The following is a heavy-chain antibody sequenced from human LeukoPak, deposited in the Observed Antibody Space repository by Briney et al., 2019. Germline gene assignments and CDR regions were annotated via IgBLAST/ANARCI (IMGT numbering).Heavy chain of an antibody. CDR1: GGSISSGGYY. CDR2: IYYSGST. J-gene: IGHJ4*02. Sequence: SETLSLTCTVSGGSISSGGYYWSWIRQHPGKGLEWIGYIYYSGSTYYNPSLKSRLTMSVDTSKNQFSLKLSSVTAADTAVYYCATDRYYGSGTYYGFDSWGQGTLVTVSS. D-gene: IGHD3-10*01. V-gene: IGHV4-31*03. CDR3: ATDRYYGSGTYYGFDS.